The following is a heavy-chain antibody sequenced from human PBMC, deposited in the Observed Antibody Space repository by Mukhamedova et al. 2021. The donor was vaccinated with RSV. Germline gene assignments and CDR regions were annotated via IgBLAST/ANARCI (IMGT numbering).Heavy chain of an antibody. D-gene: IGHD6-13*01. V-gene: IGHV3-7*03. J-gene: IGHJ4*02. CDR2: IKQDGSEK. CDR3: AREAAAGIGYFDY. Sequence: GKGLEWVANIKQDGSEKYYVDSVKGRFTISRDNAKNSLYLQMNSLRAEDTAVYYCAREAAAGIGYFDYWGQGTLVTVSS.